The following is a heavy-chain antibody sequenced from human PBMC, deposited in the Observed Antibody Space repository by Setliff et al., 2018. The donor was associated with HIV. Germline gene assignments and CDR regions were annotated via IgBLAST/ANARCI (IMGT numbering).Heavy chain of an antibody. CDR2: IYYNGGT. Sequence: SETLSLTCTVSGGSITSYYWSWIRQTPGKRLEYIGYIYYNGGTNYNPSLKSRVTISLDTSKNQFSLKLSSVTAADTAVYYCARRSGWSEDYWGQGTLVTVSS. J-gene: IGHJ4*02. CDR3: ARRSGWSEDY. D-gene: IGHD6-19*01. V-gene: IGHV4-59*12. CDR1: GGSITSYY.